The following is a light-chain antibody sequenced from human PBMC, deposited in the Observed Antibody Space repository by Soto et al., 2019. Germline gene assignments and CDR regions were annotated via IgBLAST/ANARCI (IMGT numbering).Light chain of an antibody. CDR1: QDISRY. J-gene: IGKJ4*01. V-gene: IGKV1-33*01. Sequence: DIQVTQSPSSLSASVGDRVAITCQASQDISRYLNWYQHKPGTAPKLLIYDASNLETRVPSRFSGSGSGTDFTFTISSLQPEDFATYYCQQYANLPLTFGGGTKVDTK. CDR3: QQYANLPLT. CDR2: DAS.